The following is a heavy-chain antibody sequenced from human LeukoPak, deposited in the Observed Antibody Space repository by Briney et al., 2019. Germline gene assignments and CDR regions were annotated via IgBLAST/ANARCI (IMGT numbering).Heavy chain of an antibody. D-gene: IGHD6-19*01. J-gene: IGHJ4*02. CDR1: GFTFDDYT. Sequence: GGSLRLSCAASGFTFDDYTMHWVRQATGKGLEWVSAIGTAGDTYYPGSVKGRFTISRENAKNSLYLQMNSLRAGDTAVYYCARASVAGDFDYWGQGTLVTVAS. V-gene: IGHV3-13*01. CDR2: IGTAGDT. CDR3: ARASVAGDFDY.